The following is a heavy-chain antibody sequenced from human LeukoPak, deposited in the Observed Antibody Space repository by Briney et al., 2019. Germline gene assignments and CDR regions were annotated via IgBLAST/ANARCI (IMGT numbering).Heavy chain of an antibody. D-gene: IGHD2-2*01. J-gene: IGHJ3*01. CDR3: ATKIGYCSTTSCPDDAFDV. Sequence: SQTLSLTCTVSGGSISSGSYYWTWIRQPAWKGLDWIGRIYTSGSTNYNPSLKSRVTISVDTSKNQFSLKLSSVTAADTAVYYCATKIGYCSTTSCPDDAFDVWGQGTMVTVSS. CDR2: IYTSGST. CDR1: GGSISSGSYY. V-gene: IGHV4-61*02.